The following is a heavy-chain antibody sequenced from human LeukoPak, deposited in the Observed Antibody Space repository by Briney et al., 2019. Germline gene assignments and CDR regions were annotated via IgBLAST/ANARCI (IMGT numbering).Heavy chain of an antibody. J-gene: IGHJ4*02. CDR3: ASPRTPITEGLY. V-gene: IGHV4-4*02. Sequence: SETLSLTCAVSGGSISSNNWWIWVRQSPEKGLEWIGEIYHDGSTNYNPSLKSRVTISVDTSKNQFSLKLSSVTAADTAVYYCASPRTPITEGLYWGQGTLVTVYS. D-gene: IGHD1-14*01. CDR2: IYHDGST. CDR1: GGSISSNNW.